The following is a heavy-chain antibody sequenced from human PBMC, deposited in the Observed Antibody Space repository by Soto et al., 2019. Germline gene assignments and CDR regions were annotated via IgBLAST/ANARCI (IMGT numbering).Heavy chain of an antibody. V-gene: IGHV3-30*18. D-gene: IGHD1-26*01. CDR3: AKARVRIVGANSFDY. J-gene: IGHJ4*02. Sequence: LRLSCVGSGFTFSNYGMHWVRQPPGKGLGWVALISDDGDKRYYADSVRGRLIISRDNSKDTLYLQMNSLGPDDTAVYFCAKARVRIVGANSFDYWGQGTPVTVSS. CDR2: ISDDGDKR. CDR1: GFTFSNYG.